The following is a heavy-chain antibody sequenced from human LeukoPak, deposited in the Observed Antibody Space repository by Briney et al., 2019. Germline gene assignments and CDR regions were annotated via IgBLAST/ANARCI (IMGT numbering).Heavy chain of an antibody. Sequence: GGSLRLSCAASGFTFSSYSMNWVRQAPGKGLQWVSAISGSGGSTYYADSVKGRFTISRDNSKNTLYLQMNSLRAEDTAVYYCAKYCTNGVCFDYWGQGTLVTVSS. CDR3: AKYCTNGVCFDY. CDR2: ISGSGGST. CDR1: GFTFSSYS. D-gene: IGHD2-8*01. V-gene: IGHV3-23*01. J-gene: IGHJ4*02.